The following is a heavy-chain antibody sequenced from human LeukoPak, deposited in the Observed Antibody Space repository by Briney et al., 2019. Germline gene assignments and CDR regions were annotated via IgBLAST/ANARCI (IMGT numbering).Heavy chain of an antibody. Sequence: PGGSLRLSCAASGFTFSSYGMHWVRQAPGKGLEWVSGISWNSGSIGYADSVKGRFTISRDNAKNSLYLQMNSLRAEDTALYYCAKDIEYSSSSSFDYWGQGTLVTVSS. CDR3: AKDIEYSSSSSFDY. CDR1: GFTFSSYG. D-gene: IGHD6-13*01. J-gene: IGHJ4*02. V-gene: IGHV3-9*01. CDR2: ISWNSGSI.